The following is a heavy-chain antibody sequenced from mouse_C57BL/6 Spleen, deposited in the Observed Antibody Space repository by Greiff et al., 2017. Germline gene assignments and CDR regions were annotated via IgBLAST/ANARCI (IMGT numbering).Heavy chain of an antibody. D-gene: IGHD1-1*01. J-gene: IGHJ4*01. CDR1: GFTFSSYA. V-gene: IGHV5-9-1*02. CDR2: ISSGGDYI. CDR3: TSGDYGSSYYYAMDY. Sequence: EVNLVESGEGLVKPGGSLKLSCAASGFTFSSYAMSWVRQTPEKRLEWVAYISSGGDYIYYADTVKGRFTISRDNARNTLYLQMSSLKSEDTAMYYCTSGDYGSSYYYAMDYWGQGTSVTVSS.